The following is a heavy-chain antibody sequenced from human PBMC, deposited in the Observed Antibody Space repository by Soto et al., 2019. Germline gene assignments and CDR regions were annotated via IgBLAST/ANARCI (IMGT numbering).Heavy chain of an antibody. V-gene: IGHV1-18*01. D-gene: IGHD2-2*01. CDR1: GYTFTNYG. Sequence: QVQLVQSGDEVKKPGASVKVSCKASGYTFTNYGISWVRQAPGQGLEWMGWISPYNGNTKYPQKLQGRVTMTTDTSTRTAYMERRSLRSDDTAVYFCARDGDRCTSTRCSPWPDTHFDLWGRGTLVTVSS. CDR2: ISPYNGNT. CDR3: ARDGDRCTSTRCSPWPDTHFDL. J-gene: IGHJ2*01.